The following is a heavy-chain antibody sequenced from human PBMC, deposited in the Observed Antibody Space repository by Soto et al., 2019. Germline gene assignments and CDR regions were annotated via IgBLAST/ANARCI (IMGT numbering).Heavy chain of an antibody. CDR2: IYHSGST. V-gene: IGHV4-30-2*01. CDR3: ARAPGYCTNGVCYTPGWFDP. D-gene: IGHD2-8*01. Sequence: QLQLQESGSGLVKPSQTLSLTCAVSGGSISSGGYSWSWIRQPPGKGLEWIGYIYHSGSTYYNPSLKSRVTISVERSKNQFSLKLSSVTAADTAVYYCARAPGYCTNGVCYTPGWFDPWGQGPLVTVSS. J-gene: IGHJ5*02. CDR1: GGSISSGGYS.